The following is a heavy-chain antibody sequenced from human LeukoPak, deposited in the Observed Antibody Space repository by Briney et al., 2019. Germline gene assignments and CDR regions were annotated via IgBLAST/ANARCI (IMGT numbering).Heavy chain of an antibody. Sequence: PSETLSLTCAVYGGSFSGYYWSWIRQPPGKGLEWIGEINHSGSTNYNPSLKSRVTISVDTSKNQFSLKLSPVTAADTAVYYCARGYSSSWYYHSGLVDWGQGTLVTVSS. CDR3: ARGYSSSWYYHSGLVD. D-gene: IGHD6-13*01. V-gene: IGHV4-34*01. CDR1: GGSFSGYY. CDR2: INHSGST. J-gene: IGHJ4*02.